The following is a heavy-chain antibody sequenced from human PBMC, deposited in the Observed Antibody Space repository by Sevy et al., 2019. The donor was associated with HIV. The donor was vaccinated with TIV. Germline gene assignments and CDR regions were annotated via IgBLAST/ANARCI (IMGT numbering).Heavy chain of an antibody. CDR1: GFTFSSYV. CDR3: AKAHDYVWGSYRPFDY. CDR2: ISGSGGST. D-gene: IGHD3-16*02. Sequence: GGSLRLSCAASGFTFSSYVMSWVRQAPGKGLEWVSAISGSGGSTYYADSVKGRFTISRDNSKNKLYLQMNSLRAEDTAVYYCAKAHDYVWGSYRPFDYWGQGTLVTVSS. J-gene: IGHJ4*02. V-gene: IGHV3-23*01.